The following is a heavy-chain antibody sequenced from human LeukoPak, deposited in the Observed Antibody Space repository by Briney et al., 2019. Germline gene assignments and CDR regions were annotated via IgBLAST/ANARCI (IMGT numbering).Heavy chain of an antibody. V-gene: IGHV1-2*02. D-gene: IGHD1-26*01. J-gene: IGHJ4*02. CDR2: INPESGGT. CDR1: GYTFTGYY. Sequence: PGASVKVSCKASGYTFTGYYIHWVRQAPGQGLEWMGWINPESGGTNYAQQFQGRVTMTRDTSISTAYMELTSLRSDDTAVYYCARLPVIVGAWSPIDYWGQGTRVTVSS. CDR3: ARLPVIVGAWSPIDY.